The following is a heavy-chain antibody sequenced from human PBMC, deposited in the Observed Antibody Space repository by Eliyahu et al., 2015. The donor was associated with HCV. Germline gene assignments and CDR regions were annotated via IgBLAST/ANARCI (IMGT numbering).Heavy chain of an antibody. J-gene: IGHJ4*02. CDR2: ISGSGGST. V-gene: IGHV3-23*01. CDR1: GFTFSSYA. Sequence: EVQLLESGGGLVQPGGSLRLSCAASGFTFSSYAMSWVRQAPGKGLEWVSAISGSGGSTYYADSVKGRFTISRDNSKNTLYLQMNSLRAEDTAVYYCAKSGYCSGGSCYSVDYWGQGTLVTVSS. CDR3: AKSGYCSGGSCYSVDY. D-gene: IGHD2-15*01.